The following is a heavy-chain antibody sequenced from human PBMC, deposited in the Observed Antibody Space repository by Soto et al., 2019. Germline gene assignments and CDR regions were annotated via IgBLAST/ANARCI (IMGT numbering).Heavy chain of an antibody. CDR2: ISGSGRST. CDR1: GFTFNTFG. J-gene: IGHJ4*02. V-gene: IGHV3-23*01. CDR3: AKDQDPFFRPAAGTDF. D-gene: IGHD6-13*01. Sequence: EVQVLESGGGLVQPGGSLRLSCAASGFTFNTFGMNWVRPAPGKGLEWVSAISGSGRSTYYADSVKGRFNISRDNSKNMVYLQMNSLRFYDTAVYYCAKDQDPFFRPAAGTDFWGQGTLVTVSS.